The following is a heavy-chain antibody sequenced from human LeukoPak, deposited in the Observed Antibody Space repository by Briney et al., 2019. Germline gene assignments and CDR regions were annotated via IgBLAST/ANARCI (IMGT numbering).Heavy chain of an antibody. D-gene: IGHD4-23*01. Sequence: PGRSLRLSCTVSGFTFDDYAMHWVRHTPGKGLEWVAGISWNSGSIGYADSVKGRFTISRDNAKNSLYLQMNSLRAEDTALYYCAKDIRGLTNGGIGRWGQGTLVTVSS. J-gene: IGHJ4*02. CDR2: ISWNSGSI. CDR1: GFTFDDYA. CDR3: AKDIRGLTNGGIGR. V-gene: IGHV3-9*01.